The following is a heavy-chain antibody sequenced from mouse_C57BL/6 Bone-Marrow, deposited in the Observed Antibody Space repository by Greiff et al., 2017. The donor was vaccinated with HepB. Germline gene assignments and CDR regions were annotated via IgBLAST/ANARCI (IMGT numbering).Heavy chain of an antibody. V-gene: IGHV1-81*01. Sequence: VKLQQSGAELARPGASVKLSCKASGYTFTSYGISWVKQRTGQGLEWIGEIYPRSGNTYYNEKFKGKATLTADKSSSTAYMELRILTSEDSAVYFCARPFYYYGSSSWFAYWGQGTLVTVSA. D-gene: IGHD1-1*01. J-gene: IGHJ3*01. CDR2: IYPRSGNT. CDR1: GYTFTSYG. CDR3: ARPFYYYGSSSWFAY.